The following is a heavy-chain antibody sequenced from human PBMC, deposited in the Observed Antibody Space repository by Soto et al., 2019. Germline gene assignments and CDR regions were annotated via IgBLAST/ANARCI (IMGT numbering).Heavy chain of an antibody. D-gene: IGHD5-12*01. CDR1: GFTFSNYG. V-gene: IGHV3-23*01. CDR2: VTGAGGRI. Sequence: EVQLLESGGGLVQPGGSLRLSCVVSGFTFSNYGMRWVRQAPGKGLEWVASVTGAGGRIYNEGSVKVRFTISRDNSKNSVYLQVNSLRADDTAVYYCAKGLTDKYSDYYYDGMDVLGQGTTVTV. CDR3: AKGLTDKYSDYYYDGMDV. J-gene: IGHJ6*02.